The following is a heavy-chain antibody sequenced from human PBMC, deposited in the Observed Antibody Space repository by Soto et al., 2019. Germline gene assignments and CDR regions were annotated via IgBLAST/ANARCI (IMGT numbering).Heavy chain of an antibody. V-gene: IGHV1-46*03. J-gene: IGHJ6*03. CDR2: INPTDGSA. D-gene: IGHD1-1*01. CDR1: GYTFTSCY. CDR3: ARAGNAYYHYYMDV. Sequence: QVQLVQSGAEVKKPGASVKVSCKASGYTFTSCYMHWVRQAPGQGLEWVGIINPTDGSATYAPRFRGRVTMTRDTSTSTVYVELSSLRSDDTAVYFCARAGNAYYHYYMDVWGKGTTVTVSS.